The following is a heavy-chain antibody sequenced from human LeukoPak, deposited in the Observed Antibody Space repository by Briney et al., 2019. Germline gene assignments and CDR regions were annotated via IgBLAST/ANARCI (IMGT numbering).Heavy chain of an antibody. CDR2: MSGNGGT. J-gene: IGHJ4*02. CDR3: AKDGTTTGWYHFDY. Sequence: QPGGSLRLTCAASGFTFTTYVMAWVRQAPGKGLDWVAAMSGNGGTYFTDSVKGRFTISRDNFKNTLYLQMNSLRAEDTAVYYCAKDGTTTGWYHFDYWGQGTLVTVSS. D-gene: IGHD6-19*01. V-gene: IGHV3-23*01. CDR1: GFTFTTYV.